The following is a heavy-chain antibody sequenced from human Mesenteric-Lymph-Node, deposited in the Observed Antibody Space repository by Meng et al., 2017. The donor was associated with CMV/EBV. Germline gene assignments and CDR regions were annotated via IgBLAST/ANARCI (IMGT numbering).Heavy chain of an antibody. CDR1: GFTFSDYY. D-gene: IGHD2-8*01. CDR2: ISHTGNTI. J-gene: IGHJ6*02. Sequence: GESLKISCEASGFTFSDYYMSWIRQAPGKGLEWISYISHTGNTIYFADSLKGRFTVSRTNANNSLFLQMNSLRAEDTAVYYCAKVVYAIVDYYYYGMDVWAKGPRSPSP. CDR3: AKVVYAIVDYYYYGMDV. V-gene: IGHV3-11*01.